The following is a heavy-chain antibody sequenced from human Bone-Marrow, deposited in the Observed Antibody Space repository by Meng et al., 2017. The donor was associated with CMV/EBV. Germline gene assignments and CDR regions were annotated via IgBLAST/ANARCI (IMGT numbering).Heavy chain of an antibody. D-gene: IGHD1-26*01. J-gene: IGHJ4*02. CDR2: IYSGGNT. V-gene: IGHV3-66*01. Sequence: GESLKISCTASGFTFGDYAMSWVRQAPGKGLEWVSIIYSGGNTYYADSVKGRFTISRDNAKNSLYLQMNSLRAEDTAVYYCATSYYRTFDYWGQGTLVTVSS. CDR1: GFTFGDYA. CDR3: ATSYYRTFDY.